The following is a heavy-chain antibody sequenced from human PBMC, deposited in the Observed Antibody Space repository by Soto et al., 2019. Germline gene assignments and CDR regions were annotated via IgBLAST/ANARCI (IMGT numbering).Heavy chain of an antibody. CDR2: IWYDGSNK. CDR1: GFTFSSYG. J-gene: IGHJ4*02. D-gene: IGHD3-3*01. CDR3: ARGGNGFYYFDY. V-gene: IGHV3-33*01. Sequence: ESGGGVVQPGRSLRLSCAASGFTFSSYGMHWVRQAPGKGLEWVAVIWYDGSNKYYADSVKGRFTISRDNSKNTLYLQMNSLRAEDTAVYYCARGGNGFYYFDYWGQGTLVTVSS.